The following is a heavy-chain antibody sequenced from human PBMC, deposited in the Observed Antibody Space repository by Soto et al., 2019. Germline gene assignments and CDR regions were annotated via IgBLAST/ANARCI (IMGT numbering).Heavy chain of an antibody. V-gene: IGHV4-39*01. CDR3: ARQGPNYYFDY. CDR1: GGSISSSSYY. J-gene: IGHJ4*02. CDR2: IYYSGST. D-gene: IGHD7-27*01. Sequence: SETLSLTCTVSGGSISSSSYYWGWIRQPPGKGLEWIGSIYYSGSTYYNPSLKSRVTISVDTSKNQFSLKLSSVTAADTAVYYCARQGPNYYFDYWGQGTLVTVSS.